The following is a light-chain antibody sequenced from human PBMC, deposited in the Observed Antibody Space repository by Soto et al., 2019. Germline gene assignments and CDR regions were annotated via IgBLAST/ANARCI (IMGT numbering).Light chain of an antibody. V-gene: IGKV3-15*01. Sequence: IVMTQSPATLSVSTGERATISFRASQTVNIHLAWFQQKPGQAPKLLIHAATTMPTGIPSRFSGSGSGTEFTLTISSLQSEDFAVYYCQQYNNWSRTFGQGTKVDIK. J-gene: IGKJ1*01. CDR3: QQYNNWSRT. CDR2: AAT. CDR1: QTVNIH.